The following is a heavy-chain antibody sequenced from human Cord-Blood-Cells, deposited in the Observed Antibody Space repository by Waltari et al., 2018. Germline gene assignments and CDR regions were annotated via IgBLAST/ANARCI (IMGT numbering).Heavy chain of an antibody. D-gene: IGHD2-21*01. CDR3: ARDRCGGDCSSPDWYFDL. J-gene: IGHJ2*01. V-gene: IGHV1-69*08. Sequence: QVQLVQSGAEVRKRGSSVKVACKASGGTFSSYTLSWVPPPPGQGLEWMWRIIPILGIANYAQKFQGRVTITADKSTSTAYMELSSLRSEDTAVYYCARDRCGGDCSSPDWYFDLWGRGTLVTVSS. CDR2: IIPILGIA. CDR1: GGTFSSYT.